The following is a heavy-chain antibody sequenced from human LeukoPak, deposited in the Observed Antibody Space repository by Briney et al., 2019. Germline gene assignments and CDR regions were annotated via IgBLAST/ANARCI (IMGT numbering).Heavy chain of an antibody. J-gene: IGHJ4*02. CDR2: IYYSGIT. CDR3: ARHGRSSSSRYYFNY. Sequence: PSETLSLTCTVSGGSISSNSDFWGWIRQPPGKGLEWIGSIYYSGITHYNPPLKSRVTVSVDTSKNQFSLRLTSVTAADTAVYYCARHGRSSSSRYYFNYWGQGILVTVSS. D-gene: IGHD6-13*01. V-gene: IGHV4-39*01. CDR1: GGSISSNSDF.